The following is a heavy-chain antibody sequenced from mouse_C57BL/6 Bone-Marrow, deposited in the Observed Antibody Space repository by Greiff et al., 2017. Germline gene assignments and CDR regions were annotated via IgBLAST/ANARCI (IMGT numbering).Heavy chain of an antibody. CDR2: ISNGGGST. D-gene: IGHD2-4*01. CDR1: GFTFSDYY. CDR3: ARGGIYYDYGDFDY. Sequence: EVQLKESGGGLVQPGGSLKLSCAASGFTFSDYYMYWVRQTPEKRLEWVAYISNGGGSTYYPDTVKGRFTISRDNAKNTLYLQMSRLKSEDTAMYYCARGGIYYDYGDFDYWGQGTTLTVSS. J-gene: IGHJ2*01. V-gene: IGHV5-12*01.